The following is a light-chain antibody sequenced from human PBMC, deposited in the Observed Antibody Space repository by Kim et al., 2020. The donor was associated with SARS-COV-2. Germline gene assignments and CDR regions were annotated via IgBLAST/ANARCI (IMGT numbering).Light chain of an antibody. CDR1: QGISSY. CDR2: AAS. V-gene: IGKV1-8*01. CDR3: QQYYNYPYT. Sequence: SPATGDRVTITCRASQGISSYLAWYQQKPGKAPKLLIYAASTLQSGVPSRFSGSGSGTDFTLTISCLQSEDFATYYCQQYYNYPYTFGQGTKLEI. J-gene: IGKJ2*01.